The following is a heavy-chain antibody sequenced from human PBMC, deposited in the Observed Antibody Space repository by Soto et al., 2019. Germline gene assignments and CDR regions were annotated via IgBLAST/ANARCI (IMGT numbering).Heavy chain of an antibody. CDR1: GGTFSSYT. V-gene: IGHV1-69*08. CDR3: ARDDYGGNSNYYYGMDV. D-gene: IGHD4-17*01. Sequence: QVQLVQSGAEVKKPGSSVKVSCKASGGTFSSYTISWVRQAPGQGLEWMGRIIPILGIANYAQKFQGRVTITAXXSXSXXYMELSSLRSEDTAVYYCARDDYGGNSNYYYGMDVWGQGTTVTVSS. J-gene: IGHJ6*02. CDR2: IIPILGIA.